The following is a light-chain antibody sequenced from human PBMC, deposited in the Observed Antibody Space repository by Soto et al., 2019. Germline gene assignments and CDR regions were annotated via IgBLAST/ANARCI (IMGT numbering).Light chain of an antibody. CDR3: QQYYGTPLT. V-gene: IGKV4-1*01. CDR1: QSVLYSSNNKNY. CDR2: WAS. Sequence: DIVMTQSPDSLAVSLGERATINCKSSQSVLYSSNNKNYLAWYQQKQGQPPKLLIYWASTRESGVSDRFSGSGSGTDFTLTISSLQAEDVAVYYCQQYYGTPLTFGQGTKLEIK. J-gene: IGKJ2*01.